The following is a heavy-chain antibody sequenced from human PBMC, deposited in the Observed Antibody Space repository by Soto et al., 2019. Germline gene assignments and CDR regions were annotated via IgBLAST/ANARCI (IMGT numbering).Heavy chain of an antibody. V-gene: IGHV1-69*04. Sequence: SVKVSCKASGGTFSSYTISWVRQAPGQGLEWMGRIIPILGIGNYAQNFQGRVTITADKSTSTAYMELSRLRSEDTAVYYCAKEGYSSGWNYFDYWGQGTLVTVSS. J-gene: IGHJ4*02. CDR1: GGTFSSYT. CDR2: IIPILGIG. D-gene: IGHD5-18*01. CDR3: AKEGYSSGWNYFDY.